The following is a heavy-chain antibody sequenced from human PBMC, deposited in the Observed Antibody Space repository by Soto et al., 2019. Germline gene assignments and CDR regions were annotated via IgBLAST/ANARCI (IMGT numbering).Heavy chain of an antibody. CDR2: IYYSGST. J-gene: IGHJ5*02. Sequence: PSETLSLTCTVSGGSVSSGSYYWSWIRQPPGKGLEWIGYIYYSGSTNYDPSLKSRVTISVDTSKNQFSLKLSSVTAADTAVYYCARVELNFNRFDPWGQGTLVTVSS. CDR3: ARVELNFNRFDP. D-gene: IGHD1-1*01. V-gene: IGHV4-61*01. CDR1: GGSVSSGSYY.